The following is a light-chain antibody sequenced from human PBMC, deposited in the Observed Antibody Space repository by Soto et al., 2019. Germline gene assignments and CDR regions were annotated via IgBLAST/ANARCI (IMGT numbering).Light chain of an antibody. V-gene: IGLV2-14*01. J-gene: IGLJ3*02. CDR1: DSDIGNYTY. Sequence: QSALTQPASVSGSPGQSITISCTGTDSDIGNYTYVSWYQQHPGKAPKLMIYGVTNRPSGVSDRFSGSKSGNAASLTISGLQAEAEADYYCSSYTSYTTLWVFGGGTKLTVL. CDR2: GVT. CDR3: SSYTSYTTLWV.